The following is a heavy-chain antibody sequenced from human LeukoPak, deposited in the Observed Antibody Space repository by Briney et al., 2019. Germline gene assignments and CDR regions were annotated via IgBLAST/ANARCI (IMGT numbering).Heavy chain of an antibody. J-gene: IGHJ5*02. CDR3: AGLGSTVEGRIDP. V-gene: IGHV1-8*01. CDR2: MNPNSGNT. D-gene: IGHD5/OR15-5a*01. CDR1: GYTFTSYD. Sequence: ASVKVSCKASGYTFTSYDINWVRQATGQGLEWMGWMNPNSGNTGYAQKFQGRVTMTRNTSISTAYMELSRLTSDDAAVYYCAGLGSTVEGRIDPWGQGTPVTVSS.